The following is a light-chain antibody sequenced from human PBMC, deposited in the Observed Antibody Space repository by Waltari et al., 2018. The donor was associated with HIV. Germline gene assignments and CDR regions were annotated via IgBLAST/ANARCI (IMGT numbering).Light chain of an antibody. CDR3: NSRDDSGHWF. J-gene: IGLJ3*02. V-gene: IGLV2-14*02. Sequence: QSALTQPASVSGSPGQSITISCTGSSSDVGNYNLVSWYQQHPGKAPKLMIYEGINRPSGVSNRFSGSRSGNTASLTIAGAQAEDEADYYCNSRDDSGHWFFGGGTKVTVL. CDR2: EGI. CDR1: SSDVGNYNL.